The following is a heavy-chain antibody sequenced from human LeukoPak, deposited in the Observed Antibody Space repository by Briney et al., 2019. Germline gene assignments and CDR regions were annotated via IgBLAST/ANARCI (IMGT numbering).Heavy chain of an antibody. CDR3: TRDHRYYYDSSGYYRFDP. D-gene: IGHD3-22*01. J-gene: IGHJ5*02. CDR1: GFTFGDYA. CDR2: IRSKAYGGTT. Sequence: GGSLRLSCTASGFTFGDYAMSWVRQAPGKGLEWVGFIRSKAYGGTTEYAASVKGRFTISRDDSKSIAYLQMNSLKTEDTAVYYCTRDHRYYYDSSGYYRFDPWGQGTLVTVSS. V-gene: IGHV3-49*04.